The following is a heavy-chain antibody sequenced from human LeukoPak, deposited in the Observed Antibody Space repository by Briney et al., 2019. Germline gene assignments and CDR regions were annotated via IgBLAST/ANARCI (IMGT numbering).Heavy chain of an antibody. CDR3: ARQDGDGAYYFDY. CDR1: GYSFTFYW. D-gene: IGHD5-24*01. Sequence: PGESLKISCKGSGYSFTFYWIAWVRQMPGKGLEWMGVIYPAESDTRYSPSFQGQVTISVDKSISTAYLQWSSLKASDSAIYYCARQDGDGAYYFDYWGQGTPVTVSS. CDR2: IYPAESDT. V-gene: IGHV5-51*01. J-gene: IGHJ4*02.